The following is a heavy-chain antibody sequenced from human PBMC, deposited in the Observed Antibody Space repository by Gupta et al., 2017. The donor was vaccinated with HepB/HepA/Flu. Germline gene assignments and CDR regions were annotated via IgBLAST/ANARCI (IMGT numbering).Heavy chain of an antibody. Sequence: QLQLQESGPGLVKPSETLSLTCTVSGASISSSSYYWGWIRQPPGKGLEWIGSIYYSGSTYYNPALKSRVTISADTSKNQFSLKLISVTAADTAVYYFATQPQGREFYFDYGGHGTLVPVSS. CDR2: IYYSGST. CDR3: ATQPQGREFYFDY. CDR1: GASISSSSYY. V-gene: IGHV4-39*01. D-gene: IGHD3-10*01. J-gene: IGHJ4*01.